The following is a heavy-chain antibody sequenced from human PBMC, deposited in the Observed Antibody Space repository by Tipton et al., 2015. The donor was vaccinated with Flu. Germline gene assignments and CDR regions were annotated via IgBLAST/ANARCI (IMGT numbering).Heavy chain of an antibody. Sequence: SLRLSCAASGFTFSSYAMSWVRQAPGKGLEWVSAISGSGGSTYYADSVKGRFTISRDNSKNTLYLQMNSLRAEDTAVYYCAKDWGSITIFGVVDYWGQGTLVTVSS. J-gene: IGHJ4*02. CDR3: AKDWGSITIFGVVDY. CDR1: GFTFSSYA. D-gene: IGHD3-3*01. CDR2: ISGSGGST. V-gene: IGHV3-23*01.